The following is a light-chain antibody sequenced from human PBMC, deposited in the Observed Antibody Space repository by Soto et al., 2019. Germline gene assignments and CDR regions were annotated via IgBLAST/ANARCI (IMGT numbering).Light chain of an antibody. CDR2: NNN. Sequence: QSVLTQPPSASGTPGQRVTISCSGSSSNIGSNTVNWYQQLPGTAPKLLIYNNNQRPSGVHDRFSGSKSGTSASLAISGLQSDDEADYYCAAWDDSLNGLVFGTGTKLTVL. V-gene: IGLV1-44*01. CDR1: SSNIGSNT. CDR3: AAWDDSLNGLV. J-gene: IGLJ1*01.